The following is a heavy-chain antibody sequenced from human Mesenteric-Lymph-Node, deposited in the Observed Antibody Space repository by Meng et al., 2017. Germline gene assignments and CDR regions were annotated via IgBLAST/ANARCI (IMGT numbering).Heavy chain of an antibody. CDR3: ARGSFRWSYFDY. CDR1: GFTFSSYG. J-gene: IGHJ4*02. D-gene: IGHD2-15*01. V-gene: IGHV3-33*01. CDR2: IWYDGSNK. Sequence: QVQRVECGGGVVQPGRSLRLSCAAYGFTFSSYGMHWVRQAPGKGLEWVAVIWYDGSNKYYADSVKGRFTISRDNSKNTLYLQMNSLRAEDTAVYYCARGSFRWSYFDYWGQGTLVTVSS.